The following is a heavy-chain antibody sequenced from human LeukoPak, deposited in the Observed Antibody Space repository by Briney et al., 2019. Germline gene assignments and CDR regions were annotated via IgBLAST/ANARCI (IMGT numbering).Heavy chain of an antibody. J-gene: IGHJ4*02. CDR2: IWSGGTDK. CDR3: GKRLTSWELEY. D-gene: IGHD1-26*01. Sequence: GGSLRLSCAASGFAFSNYGMHWVRQAPGKGLEWVAVIWSGGTDKYYADSVKGRFTVSRDNSKNTLYLQMNSLRAEDTAVYYCGKRLTSWELEYWGQGTLVTVSS. V-gene: IGHV3-30*02. CDR1: GFAFSNYG.